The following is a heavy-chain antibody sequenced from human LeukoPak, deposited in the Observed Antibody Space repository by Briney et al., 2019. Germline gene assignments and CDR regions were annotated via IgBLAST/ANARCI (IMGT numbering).Heavy chain of an antibody. CDR3: ARGSGYFDWFDP. Sequence: SETLSLTCTVSGGSISSTGYYWGWIRQPPGKGLEWIGTIYYSGSTYYNPSLKSRVTISVDTSKNQFSLMLSSVTAADTAVYYCARGSGYFDWFDPWGQGTLVTVSS. CDR2: IYYSGST. CDR1: GGSISSTGYY. V-gene: IGHV4-39*07. D-gene: IGHD3-9*01. J-gene: IGHJ5*02.